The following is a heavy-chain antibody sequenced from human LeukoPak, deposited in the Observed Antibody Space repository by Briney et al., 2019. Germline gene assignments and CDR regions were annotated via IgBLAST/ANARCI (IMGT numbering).Heavy chain of an antibody. CDR1: GFTFSSYS. Sequence: PGGSLRLSCAASGFTFSSYSMNWVRQAPGKGLEWVSSISSSSSYIYYADSVKGRFTISRDNAKNSLYPQMNSLRAEDTAVYYCARVRLFSIAVAGTQRPGRENYFDYWGQGTLVTVSS. CDR2: ISSSSSYI. V-gene: IGHV3-21*01. J-gene: IGHJ4*02. CDR3: ARVRLFSIAVAGTQRPGRENYFDY. D-gene: IGHD6-19*01.